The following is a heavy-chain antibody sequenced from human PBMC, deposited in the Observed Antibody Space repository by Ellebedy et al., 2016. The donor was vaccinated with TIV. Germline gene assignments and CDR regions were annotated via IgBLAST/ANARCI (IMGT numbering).Heavy chain of an antibody. V-gene: IGHV3-23*01. J-gene: IGHJ4*02. CDR1: GFTFSSLA. Sequence: GESLKISCAASGFTFSSLAMNWVRQAPGKGLEWVSGISGSGGTTYYADSVKGRFTISRDNSKNTVYLQMNSLRAEDTAVYYCARGVLSGYWGQGTLVTVSS. CDR2: ISGSGGTT. CDR3: ARGVLSGY. D-gene: IGHD2/OR15-2a*01.